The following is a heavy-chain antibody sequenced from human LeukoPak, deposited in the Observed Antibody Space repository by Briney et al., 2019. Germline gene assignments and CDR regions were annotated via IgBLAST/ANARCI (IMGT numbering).Heavy chain of an antibody. CDR3: ATNDYGASDY. D-gene: IGHD4-17*01. CDR2: ISSSSSYI. Sequence: GGTLRLSCAASGFTFSSYGMSWVRQAPGKGLEWVSSISSSSSYIYYADSVKGRFTISRDNAKNSLYLQMNSLRAEDTAVFYCATNDYGASDYWGQGTLVTVSS. J-gene: IGHJ4*02. V-gene: IGHV3-21*01. CDR1: GFTFSSYG.